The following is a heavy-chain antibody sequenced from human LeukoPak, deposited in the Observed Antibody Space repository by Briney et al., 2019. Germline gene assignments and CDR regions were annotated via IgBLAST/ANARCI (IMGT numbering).Heavy chain of an antibody. V-gene: IGHV3-30*02. Sequence: QSGGSLRLSCAASGFPFSSYAMHWVRQAPGKGLEWVGFIRHDGSNKYHRDSVKGRFTISRDNSKNTLYLQMNSLRAEDTAVYYCVKHGGDSSSTTDYWGQGTLVTVSS. J-gene: IGHJ4*02. CDR3: VKHGGDSSSTTDY. CDR1: GFPFSSYA. CDR2: IRHDGSNK. D-gene: IGHD6-6*01.